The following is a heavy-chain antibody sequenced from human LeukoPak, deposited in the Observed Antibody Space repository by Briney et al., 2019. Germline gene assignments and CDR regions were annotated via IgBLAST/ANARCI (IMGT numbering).Heavy chain of an antibody. Sequence: SETLSLTCTVSGGSIRSSYYYWGWIRQPPGKGLEWIGSIYDSGSTYYNPSLKSRVTISVDTSKNQFSLKLSSVTAADTAVYYCARDNWNYGSSMDVWGQGTTVTVSS. D-gene: IGHD1-7*01. V-gene: IGHV4-39*07. CDR3: ARDNWNYGSSMDV. CDR1: GGSIRSSYYY. J-gene: IGHJ6*02. CDR2: IYDSGST.